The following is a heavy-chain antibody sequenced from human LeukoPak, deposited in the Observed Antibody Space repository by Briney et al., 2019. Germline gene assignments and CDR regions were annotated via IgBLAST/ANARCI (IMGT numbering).Heavy chain of an antibody. CDR3: ASSRPVGATKRTWFDP. CDR1: GYTFTSYY. CDR2: INPSGGST. V-gene: IGHV1-46*01. J-gene: IGHJ5*02. Sequence: ASVKVSCKASGYTFTSYYMHWVRQAPGQGPEWIGIINPSGGSTSYAQRFQGRVTMTRDTSTSTVYMELSSLRSEDTAVYYCASSRPVGATKRTWFDPWGQGTLVTVSS. D-gene: IGHD1-26*01.